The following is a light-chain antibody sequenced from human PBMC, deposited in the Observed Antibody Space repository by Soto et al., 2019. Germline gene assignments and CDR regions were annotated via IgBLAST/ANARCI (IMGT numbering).Light chain of an antibody. CDR3: QELCNWPPENT. J-gene: IGKJ5*01. Sequence: EIVLTQSPATLSLSPGERATLSCRASQSVSSYLAWYQQKPGQAPRLLIYDASNRATGIPARFSGSGSGTGFTPPIRQPQAGGFADYLCQELCNWPPENTLRQRKRLEI. V-gene: IGKV3-11*01. CDR1: QSVSSY. CDR2: DAS.